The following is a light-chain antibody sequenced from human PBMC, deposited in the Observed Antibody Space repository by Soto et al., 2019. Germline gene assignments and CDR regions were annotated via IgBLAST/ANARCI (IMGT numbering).Light chain of an antibody. J-gene: IGKJ4*01. CDR2: AAS. CDR1: QTVISY. CDR3: QQSYNTPLT. Sequence: DIQMTQSPSSLSASVGDRVTITCRVSQTVISYLNWYQQKPGKAPKVLIYAASSLQSGVPSRFSGSGSGTDFTLTISSLQPEDSATYYCQQSYNTPLTFGGGTKVEI. V-gene: IGKV1-39*01.